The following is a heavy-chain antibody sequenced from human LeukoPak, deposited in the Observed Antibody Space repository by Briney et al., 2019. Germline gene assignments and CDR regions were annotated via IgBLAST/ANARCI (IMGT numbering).Heavy chain of an antibody. J-gene: IGHJ4*02. CDR3: ARLAGYYYDSSRNPKLSSFIDY. CDR2: VHYSGGN. CDR1: VGSISSTNYF. Sequence: WETLSLTCTVSVGSISSTNYFWGCIRQPPGKGLEWIGSVHYSGGNYYNPSLKSRVTMSVDTAKNQFSLKLTSVAAADTAVYYCARLAGYYYDSSRNPKLSSFIDYWGQGSLVTVSS. V-gene: IGHV4-39*01. D-gene: IGHD3-22*01.